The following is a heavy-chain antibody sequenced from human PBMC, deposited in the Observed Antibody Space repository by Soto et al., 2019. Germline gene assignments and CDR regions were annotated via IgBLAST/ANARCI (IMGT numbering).Heavy chain of an antibody. CDR3: ARQTEYYYASGRAAPLYGMDV. CDR2: VYYSGST. D-gene: IGHD3-10*01. J-gene: IGHJ6*02. Sequence: SETLSLTCTVSGGSISSISSYWGWIRQPPGKGLEWIGNVYYSGSTYSNPSLKSRLTISADTSKNQFSLKLTSMTAADTAVYFCARQTEYYYASGRAAPLYGMDVWGQGTTVTVS. V-gene: IGHV4-39*01. CDR1: GGSISSISSY.